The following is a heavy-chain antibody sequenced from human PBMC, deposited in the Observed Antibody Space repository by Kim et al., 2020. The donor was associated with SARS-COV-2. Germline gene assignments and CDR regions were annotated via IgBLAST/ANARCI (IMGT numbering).Heavy chain of an antibody. V-gene: IGHV3-23*01. D-gene: IGHD6-19*01. CDR3: AKNAWTGPVAGLDSRGRGPVGS. J-gene: IGHJ5*02. Sequence: GGSLRLSCAASGFTFSTYAMSWVRQAPGKGLEWVSSISFSGYTTFDADSVKGRFTISRDNSKNTLYLQMNSLRAEDTAVYYCAKNAWTGPVAGLDSRGRGPVGSWGQGTLVTVSS. CDR2: ISFSGYTT. CDR1: GFTFSTYA.